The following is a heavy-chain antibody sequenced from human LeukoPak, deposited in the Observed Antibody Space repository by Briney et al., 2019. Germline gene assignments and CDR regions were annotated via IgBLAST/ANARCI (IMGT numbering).Heavy chain of an antibody. J-gene: IGHJ4*02. CDR1: GGTFSSYA. CDR3: ARDGVYYDSSGHPFDY. V-gene: IGHV1-69*13. Sequence: GASVKVSCKASGGTFSSYAISWVRQAPGQGLEWMGGIIPIFGTANYAQKFQGRVTITADESTSTAYMELSSLRSEDTAVYYCARDGVYYDSSGHPFDYWGQGTLVTVS. D-gene: IGHD3-22*01. CDR2: IIPIFGTA.